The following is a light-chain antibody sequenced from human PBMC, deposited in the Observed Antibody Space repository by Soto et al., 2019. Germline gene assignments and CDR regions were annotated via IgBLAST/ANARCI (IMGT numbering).Light chain of an antibody. CDR3: LQYDNRPRFT. V-gene: IGKV3-15*01. CDR1: QGVSSN. CDR2: GAS. J-gene: IGKJ3*01. Sequence: EVAMTQSPATLSVSPGERAILSCRTSQGVSSNLAWYQQKPGLPPRLLIYGASTRAPGIPARFSGSGSGTEFTLTISSLQSEYFAVYCCLQYDNRPRFTFGPGTKVDIK.